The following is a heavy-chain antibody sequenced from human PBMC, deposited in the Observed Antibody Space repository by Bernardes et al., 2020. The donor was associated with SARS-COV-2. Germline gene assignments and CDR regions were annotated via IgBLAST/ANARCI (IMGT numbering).Heavy chain of an antibody. D-gene: IGHD2-8*01. CDR1: GFSLSTSGVG. Sequence: SGPTLVKPTQTLTLTCTFSGFSLSTSGVGVGWIRQPPGKALEWLALIYWDDDKRYSPSLKSRLTITKDTSKNQVVLTMTNMDPVDTAKYYCAHKSPLRDFEYWGQGTLGTGSS. CDR2: IYWDDDK. V-gene: IGHV2-5*02. J-gene: IGHJ4*02. CDR3: AHKSPLRDFEY.